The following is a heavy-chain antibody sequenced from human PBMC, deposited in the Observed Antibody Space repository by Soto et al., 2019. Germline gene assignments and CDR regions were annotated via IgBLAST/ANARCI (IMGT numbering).Heavy chain of an antibody. CDR2: IIPILGIA. Sequence: ASVKVSCKASGGTFSSYTISWVRQAPGQGLEWMGRIIPILGIANYAQKFQGRVTITADKSTSTAYMELSSLRSEDTAVYYCARDITMVRGVITAGYAFDIWGQGTMVTVSS. CDR1: GGTFSSYT. CDR3: ARDITMVRGVITAGYAFDI. J-gene: IGHJ3*02. D-gene: IGHD3-10*01. V-gene: IGHV1-69*04.